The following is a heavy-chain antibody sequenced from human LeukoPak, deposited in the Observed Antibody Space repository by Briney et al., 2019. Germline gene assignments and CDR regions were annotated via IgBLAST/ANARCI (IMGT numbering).Heavy chain of an antibody. CDR3: AREIGVYFDY. CDR1: GGTFSSYA. J-gene: IGHJ4*02. CDR2: IIPIFGTA. D-gene: IGHD2/OR15-2a*01. Sequence: VASVKVSCKASGGTFSSYAISWVRQAPGQGLEWMGGIIPIFGTANYAQKFQGRVTITTDESTSTAYMELSSLRSEDTAVYYCAREIGVYFDYWGQGTLVTVSS. V-gene: IGHV1-69*05.